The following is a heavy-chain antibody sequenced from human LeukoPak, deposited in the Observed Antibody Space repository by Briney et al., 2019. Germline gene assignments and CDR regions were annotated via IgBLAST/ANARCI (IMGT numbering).Heavy chain of an antibody. CDR1: GFTFSNFW. J-gene: IGHJ6*02. CDR3: ARGHYAMDV. V-gene: IGHV3-11*06. Sequence: RAGGSLRLSCVASGFTFSNFWMSWVRQAPGKGLEWVSYINNKNSETNYADSVRGRFTTSRDNAKNSLYLQMNSLRAEDTAVYYCARGHYAMDVWGQGIMVIVSS. CDR2: INNKNSET.